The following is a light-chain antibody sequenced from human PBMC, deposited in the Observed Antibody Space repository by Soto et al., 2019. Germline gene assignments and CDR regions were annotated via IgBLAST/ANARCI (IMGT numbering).Light chain of an antibody. J-gene: IGKJ2*01. V-gene: IGKV1-39*01. Sequence: EIQMTQSPSSLSASVGDRVTISCRSSQNIRNYLTWYRQKPGKAPQVLMYVESTWETGVPERISGSGLGTDFTLTIRSLQPEDFCAYYCQQSDIVPYTFGRGTSLDI. CDR2: VES. CDR1: QNIRNY. CDR3: QQSDIVPYT.